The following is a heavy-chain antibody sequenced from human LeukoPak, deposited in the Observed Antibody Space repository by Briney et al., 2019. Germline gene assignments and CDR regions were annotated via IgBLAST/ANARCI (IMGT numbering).Heavy chain of an antibody. CDR1: GGSISSGSYY. CDR2: IYTSGST. J-gene: IGHJ6*02. CDR3: ARYDYSLYYYGMDV. D-gene: IGHD4-11*01. V-gene: IGHV4-61*02. Sequence: SETLSLTCTVSGGSISSGSYYWSWIRQPAGKGLEWIGRIYTSGSTNYNPSLKSRVTISVDTSKNQFSLKLSSVTAADTAVYYCARYDYSLYYYGMDVWGQGTTVTVSS.